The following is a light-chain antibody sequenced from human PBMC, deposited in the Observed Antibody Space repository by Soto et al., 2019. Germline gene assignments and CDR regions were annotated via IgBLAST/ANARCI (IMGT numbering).Light chain of an antibody. CDR1: SNDIGTYNL. CDR2: EGS. CDR3: SSYAGSNILVV. V-gene: IGLV2-23*01. Sequence: QSALTQPGSLSGSPGQSITISCSGTSNDIGTYNLVSWYQQHPGKAPKLIIFEGSRLPSGVSSRFSGSKSGNTASLTISGLRPEDAADYYFSSYAGSNILVVFGGGNKLTVL. J-gene: IGLJ2*01.